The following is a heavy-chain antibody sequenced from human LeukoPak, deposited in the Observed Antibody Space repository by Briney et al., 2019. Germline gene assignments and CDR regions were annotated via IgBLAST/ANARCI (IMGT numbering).Heavy chain of an antibody. CDR3: ARRPISGLEGVDI. CDR1: GYSLTSYW. D-gene: IGHD3-16*01. Sequence: RGESLKISCMGSGYSLTSYWIGWVRQMPGKGLEWMGIIYPGDSDTRYSPSFQGQVTISADKSISTAYLQWSSLKASDTAMYYCARRPISGLEGVDIWGQGTMVTVSS. J-gene: IGHJ3*02. CDR2: IYPGDSDT. V-gene: IGHV5-51*01.